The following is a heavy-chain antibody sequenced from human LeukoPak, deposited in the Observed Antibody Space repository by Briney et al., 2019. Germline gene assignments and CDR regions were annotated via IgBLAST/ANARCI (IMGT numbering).Heavy chain of an antibody. D-gene: IGHD5-24*01. V-gene: IGHV3-74*01. CDR3: ASTMRWPLDY. J-gene: IGHJ4*02. CDR1: GFTFGNSW. Sequence: GGSLRLSCAASGFTFGNSWVHWVRQAPGKGLVWVSRINSDGSSTSYADSVKGRFTISRDNAKNTLYLQMNSLRAEDTAVYYCASTMRWPLDYWGQGTLVTVSS. CDR2: INSDGSST.